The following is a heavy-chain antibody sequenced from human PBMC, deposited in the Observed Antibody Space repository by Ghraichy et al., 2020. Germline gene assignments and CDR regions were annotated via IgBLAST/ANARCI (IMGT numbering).Heavy chain of an antibody. CDR2: FDPEDGET. D-gene: IGHD3-3*01. J-gene: IGHJ6*02. CDR1: GYTLTELS. Sequence: ASVKVSCKVSGYTLTELSMHWVRQAPGKGLEWMGGFDPEDGETIYAQKFQGRVTMTEDTSTDTAYMELSSLRSEDTAVYYCATVLEWLLYRYPRYGMDVWGQGTTVTVSS. V-gene: IGHV1-24*01. CDR3: ATVLEWLLYRYPRYGMDV.